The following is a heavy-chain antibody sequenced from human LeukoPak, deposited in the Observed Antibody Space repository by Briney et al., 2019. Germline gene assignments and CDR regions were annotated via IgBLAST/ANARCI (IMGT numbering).Heavy chain of an antibody. V-gene: IGHV1-18*01. CDR2: ISAYNGNT. D-gene: IGHD1-26*01. CDR1: GYTFTGYG. CDR3: ARTHSGSYSDAFDI. Sequence: VASVKVSCKASGYTFTGYGISWVRQAPGQGLEWMGWISAYNGNTNYAQKLQGRVTMTTDTSTSTAYMELRSLRSDDTAVYYCARTHSGSYSDAFDIWGQGTMVTVSS. J-gene: IGHJ3*02.